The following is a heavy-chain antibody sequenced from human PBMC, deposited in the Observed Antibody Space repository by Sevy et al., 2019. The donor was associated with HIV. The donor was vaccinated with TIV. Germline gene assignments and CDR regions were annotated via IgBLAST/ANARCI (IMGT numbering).Heavy chain of an antibody. CDR3: SRDRIESILWSKGDWFDP. D-gene: IGHD3-3*01. Sequence: GGSLRLSCSASGFTFSNYAMHWVRQAPGKGLEYLSGLSSDNAGSTYYADSVNGRFTISRDNSKNTLSLQMSSLRTEDTAVNYWSRDRIESILWSKGDWFDPWGQGTLVTVSS. CDR1: GFTFSNYA. V-gene: IGHV3-64D*06. J-gene: IGHJ5*02. CDR2: LSSDNAGST.